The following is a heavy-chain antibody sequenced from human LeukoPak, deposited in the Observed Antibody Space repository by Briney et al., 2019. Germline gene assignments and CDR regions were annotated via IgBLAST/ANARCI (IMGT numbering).Heavy chain of an antibody. D-gene: IGHD2-2*01. Sequence: ASVKVSCKASGGTFSSYAISWVRQAPGQGPEWMGIINPSGGSTSYAQKFQGRVTMTRDTSTSTVYMELSSLRSEDTAVYYCAREVYCSSTSCTQRYFDYWGQGTLVTVSS. J-gene: IGHJ4*02. CDR1: GGTFSSYA. CDR3: AREVYCSSTSCTQRYFDY. V-gene: IGHV1-46*01. CDR2: INPSGGST.